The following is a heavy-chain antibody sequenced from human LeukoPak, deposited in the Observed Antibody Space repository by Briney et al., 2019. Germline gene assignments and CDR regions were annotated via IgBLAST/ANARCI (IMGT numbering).Heavy chain of an antibody. CDR1: GFTFSSYA. Sequence: GGSLRLSCAASGFTFSSYAMSWVRQAPGKGLEWVSAISGSGGSTYYADSVKGRFTVSRDNSKNTLYLQMNSLRAEDTAVDYCASGYSEGRDCSSASCALWYWGQGTLVTVSS. J-gene: IGHJ4*02. D-gene: IGHD2-2*01. CDR3: ASGYSEGRDCSSASCALWY. CDR2: ISGSGGST. V-gene: IGHV3-23*01.